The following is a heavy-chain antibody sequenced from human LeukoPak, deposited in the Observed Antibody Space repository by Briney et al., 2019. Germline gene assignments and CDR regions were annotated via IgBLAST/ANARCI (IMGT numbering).Heavy chain of an antibody. V-gene: IGHV3-73*01. D-gene: IGHD3/OR15-3a*01. CDR2: IRRKANSYAT. CDR1: GFTFSGSA. Sequence: PGGSLRLSCAASGFTFSGSAMHWVRQASGKGLEWVGRIRRKANSYATAYAASVKGRFTISRDDSKNTAYLQMNSLKTEDTAVYYCVKEGTWFDYWGQGTLVTVSS. CDR3: VKEGTWFDY. J-gene: IGHJ4*02.